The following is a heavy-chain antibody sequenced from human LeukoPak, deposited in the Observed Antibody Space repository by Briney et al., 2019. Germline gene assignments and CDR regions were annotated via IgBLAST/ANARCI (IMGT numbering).Heavy chain of an antibody. CDR1: GGTFSSYA. D-gene: IGHD5-12*01. CDR3: ARGRIVAIYFDY. V-gene: IGHV1-69*13. J-gene: IGHJ4*02. Sequence: ASVKVSCKASGGTFSSYAISWVRQAPGQGLEWMGGIIPIFGTANYAQKFQGRVTITADESTSTAYMELSSLRSEDTAVYYCARGRIVAIYFDYWGQGTLVTVSS. CDR2: IIPIFGTA.